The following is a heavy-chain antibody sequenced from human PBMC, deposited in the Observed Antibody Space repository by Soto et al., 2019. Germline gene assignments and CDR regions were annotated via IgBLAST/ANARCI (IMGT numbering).Heavy chain of an antibody. CDR1: GYTFSSYG. J-gene: IGHJ4*02. Sequence: QVQLVQSGAEVKKPGASVKVSCKASGYTFSSYGINWVRQAPGQGLEWMGWISAYNGNTNYAQKLQGRVTMTTDTSTRTAYRELRSLRSDDTAVYYCASGTTVEAGSYWGQGTLVTVSS. V-gene: IGHV1-18*01. CDR3: ASGTTVEAGSY. D-gene: IGHD4-17*01. CDR2: ISAYNGNT.